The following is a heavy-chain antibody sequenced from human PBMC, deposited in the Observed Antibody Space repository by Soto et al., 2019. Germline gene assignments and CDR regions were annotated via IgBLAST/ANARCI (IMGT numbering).Heavy chain of an antibody. CDR2: IYYSGST. Sequence: SETLSLTCTVSGGSINGGDYHWTWIRQTPGKGLEWIGAIYYSGSTYYNPSLKRRIRISVDTSKNQFSLTLSSVTAADSAVYYCARYYRSPCGGMDVWGQGTTVTVSS. CDR1: GGSINGGDYH. CDR3: ARYYRSPCGGMDV. D-gene: IGHD2-21*01. V-gene: IGHV4-30-4*01. J-gene: IGHJ6*02.